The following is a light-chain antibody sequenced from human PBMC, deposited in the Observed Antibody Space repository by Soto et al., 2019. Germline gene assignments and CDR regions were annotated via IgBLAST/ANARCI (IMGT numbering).Light chain of an antibody. CDR1: SFYIGSNY. V-gene: IGLV1-47*01. J-gene: IGLJ3*02. CDR2: KND. CDR3: TAWDDSLSGWV. Sequence: QSVLTQPPSASGTPGQRVTISCSGSSFYIGSNYVYWYQQRPGTDAQLVIYKNDQRPSGVPDRFSGSKSGTSASLAISGLRSEDEADYYCTAWDDSLSGWVFGGGTKLTVL.